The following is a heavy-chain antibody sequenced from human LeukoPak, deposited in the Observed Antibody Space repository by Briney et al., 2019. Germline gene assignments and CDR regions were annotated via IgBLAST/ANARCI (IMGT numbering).Heavy chain of an antibody. CDR3: ARAVGGWDDHFDY. Sequence: PSETLSLTCTVSGGSISSYYWSWIRQPPGKGLEWIGYLYYSGSTNYNPSLKSRVTISVDTSKNQFSLKLSSVTAADTAVYYCARAVGGWDDHFDYWDQGTLVTVSS. D-gene: IGHD1-1*01. V-gene: IGHV4-59*01. CDR1: GGSISSYY. CDR2: LYYSGST. J-gene: IGHJ4*02.